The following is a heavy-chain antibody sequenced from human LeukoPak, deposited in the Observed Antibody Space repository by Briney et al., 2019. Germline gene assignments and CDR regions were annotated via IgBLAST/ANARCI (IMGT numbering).Heavy chain of an antibody. CDR2: MNPNSGNT. J-gene: IGHJ4*02. CDR1: GYTFTSYG. Sequence: ASVKVSCKASGYTFTSYGINWVRQAPGQGLEWMGWMNPNSGNTGYAQKFQGRVTITRNTSISTAYMELRSLRSDDTAVYYCARAAKRITMVRDLDDWGQGTLVTVSS. CDR3: ARAAKRITMVRDLDD. V-gene: IGHV1-8*01. D-gene: IGHD3-10*01.